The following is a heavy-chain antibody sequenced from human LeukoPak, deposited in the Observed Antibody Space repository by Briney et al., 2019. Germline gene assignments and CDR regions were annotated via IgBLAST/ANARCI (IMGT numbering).Heavy chain of an antibody. D-gene: IGHD1-26*01. Sequence: SETLSLTCAVSGYSISSGYYWGWIWQPPGKGLEGIGSIYHSGSTYYNPSLKSRVTISVDTSKNQFSLKPSSVTAADTAVYYCARPQPGGSGSYYFDYWGQGTLVTVSS. J-gene: IGHJ4*02. CDR1: GYSISSGYY. CDR3: ARPQPGGSGSYYFDY. CDR2: IYHSGST. V-gene: IGHV4-38-2*01.